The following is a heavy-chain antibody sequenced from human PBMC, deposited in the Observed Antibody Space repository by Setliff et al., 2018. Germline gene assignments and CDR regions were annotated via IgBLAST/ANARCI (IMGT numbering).Heavy chain of an antibody. D-gene: IGHD2-8*01. CDR3: ARERVYATSGGYYYYYGMDV. CDR1: GYTFTSYD. CDR2: MNPNSGNT. V-gene: IGHV1-8*02. Sequence: ASVKVSCKASGYTFTSYDINWVRQATGQGLEWMGWMNPNSGNTGYAQKFQGRVTMTRNTSTSTAYMELSSLRSEDTAVYYCARERVYATSGGYYYYYGMDVWGQGTTVTVSS. J-gene: IGHJ6*02.